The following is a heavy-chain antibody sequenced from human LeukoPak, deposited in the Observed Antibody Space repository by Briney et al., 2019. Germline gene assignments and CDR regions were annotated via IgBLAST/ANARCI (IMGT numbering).Heavy chain of an antibody. V-gene: IGHV1-18*01. CDR1: GYTFTSYG. CDR2: ISAYNGNT. Sequence: ASVKVSCKASGYTFTSYGISWVRQAPGQGLEWMGWISAYNGNTNYAQKLQGRVTMATDTSTSTAYMELRSLRSDDTAVYYCARDLGAPYYYYMDVWGKGTTVTISS. CDR3: ARDLGAPYYYYMDV. D-gene: IGHD1-26*01. J-gene: IGHJ6*03.